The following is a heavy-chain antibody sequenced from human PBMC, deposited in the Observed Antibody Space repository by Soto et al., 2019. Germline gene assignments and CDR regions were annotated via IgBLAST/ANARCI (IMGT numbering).Heavy chain of an antibody. CDR1: GGSISSYY. CDR2: VHHSWGS. V-gene: IGHV4-59*08. Sequence: QVQLQESGPGLVKPSETLSLSCTVSGGSISSYYWSWFRQSPGKRMEWIGYVHHSWGSSYNPSLRXXVXXSLDPSKSQFSLKATSVTATDTAVYYCARQGFGPLHGLVDVWGQGTTVTVSS. D-gene: IGHD3-10*01. J-gene: IGHJ6*02. CDR3: ARQGFGPLHGLVDV.